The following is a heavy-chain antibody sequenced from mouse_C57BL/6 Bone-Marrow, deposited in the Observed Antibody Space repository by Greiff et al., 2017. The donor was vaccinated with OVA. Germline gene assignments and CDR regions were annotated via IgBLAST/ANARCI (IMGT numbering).Heavy chain of an antibody. J-gene: IGHJ2*01. CDR1: GYTFTDYY. CDR3: ARGYDYDRTYFDY. D-gene: IGHD2-4*01. V-gene: IGHV1-19*01. Sequence: VQLQQSGPVLVKPGASVKMSCKASGYTFTDYYMNWVKQSHGKSLEWIGVINPYNGGTSYNQKFKGKATLTVDKSSSTAYMELNSLTSEDSAVYYCARGYDYDRTYFDYWGQGTTLTVSS. CDR2: INPYNGGT.